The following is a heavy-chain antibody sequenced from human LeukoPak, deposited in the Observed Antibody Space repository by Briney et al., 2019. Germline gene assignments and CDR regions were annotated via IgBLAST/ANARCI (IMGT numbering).Heavy chain of an antibody. CDR3: AGHRFFDWLSPFDY. CDR1: GGSISSSSSY. J-gene: IGHJ4*02. Sequence: PSETLSLTCTVSGGSISSSSSYWGWIRQPPGKGLEWIGGIYYSGSTYYNPSLKSLVTISVDTSKNQFSLKLSSVTAADTAVYYCAGHRFFDWLSPFDYWGQGTLVTVSS. D-gene: IGHD3-9*01. V-gene: IGHV4-39*01. CDR2: IYYSGST.